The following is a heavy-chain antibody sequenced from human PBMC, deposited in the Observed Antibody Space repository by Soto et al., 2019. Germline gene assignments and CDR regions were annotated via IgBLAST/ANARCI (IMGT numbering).Heavy chain of an antibody. CDR3: ARDIVVVVAATLFGTHALDI. CDR1: GYTFTSYG. D-gene: IGHD2-15*01. J-gene: IGHJ3*02. CDR2: ISAYNGNT. Sequence: VKVSCKASGYTFTSYGISWVRQAPGQGLEWMGWISAYNGNTNYAQKLQGRVTMTTDTSTSTAYMELRSLRSDDTAVYYCARDIVVVVAATLFGTHALDIWGQGTMVTVS. V-gene: IGHV1-18*01.